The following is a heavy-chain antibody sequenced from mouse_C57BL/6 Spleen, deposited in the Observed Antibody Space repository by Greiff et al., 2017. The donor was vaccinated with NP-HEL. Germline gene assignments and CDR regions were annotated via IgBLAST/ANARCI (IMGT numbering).Heavy chain of an antibody. V-gene: IGHV1-5*01. CDR2: IYPGNSDT. J-gene: IGHJ3*01. D-gene: IGHD4-1*01. Sequence: EVQGVESGTVLARPGASVKMSCKTSGYTFTSYWMHWVKQRPGQGLEWIGAIYPGNSDTSYNQKFKGKAKLTAVTSASTAYMELSSLTNEDSAVYYCVNWDDRSSWFAYWGQGTLVTVSA. CDR1: GYTFTSYW. CDR3: VNWDDRSSWFAY.